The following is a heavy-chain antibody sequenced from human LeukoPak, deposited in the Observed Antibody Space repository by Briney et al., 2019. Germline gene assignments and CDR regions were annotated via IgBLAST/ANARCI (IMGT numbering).Heavy chain of an antibody. Sequence: GGSLRLSCAASGFTFSSYSMNWVRQAPGKGLEWVSSISSSSSYIYYADSVKGRFTISRDNTKNSLYLQMNSLRAEDTAVYYCARWGRITGTFMDVWGKGTTVTVSS. D-gene: IGHD1-20*01. V-gene: IGHV3-21*01. CDR3: ARWGRITGTFMDV. J-gene: IGHJ6*04. CDR1: GFTFSSYS. CDR2: ISSSSSYI.